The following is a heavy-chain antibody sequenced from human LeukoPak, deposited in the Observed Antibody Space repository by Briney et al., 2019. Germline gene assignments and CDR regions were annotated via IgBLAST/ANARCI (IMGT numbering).Heavy chain of an antibody. D-gene: IGHD3-3*01. CDR3: ARENPYYDFWSGYYSSYYYYYMDV. Sequence: ASVKVSCKASGYTFTSYAMHWVRQAPGQRLEWMGWINTGNGNTKYSQEFQGRVTITRDTSANTAYMELSSLRSEDMAVYYCARENPYYDFWSGYYSSYYYYYMDVWGKGTTVTVSS. V-gene: IGHV1-3*03. CDR1: GYTFTSYA. CDR2: INTGNGNT. J-gene: IGHJ6*03.